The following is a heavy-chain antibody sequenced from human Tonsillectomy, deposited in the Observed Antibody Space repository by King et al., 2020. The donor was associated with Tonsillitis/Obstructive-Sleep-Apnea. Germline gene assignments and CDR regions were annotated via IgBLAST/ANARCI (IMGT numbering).Heavy chain of an antibody. J-gene: IGHJ6*03. CDR1: GYTFTSYA. CDR2: INTNTGNP. D-gene: IGHD2-2*03. CDR3: ARDGYCSSTSCLSRLGYYYYYMDV. Sequence: QLVQSGSELKKPGASVKVSCKASGYTFTSYAMNWVRQAPGQGLEWMGWINTNTGNPTYALGFTGRFVFSLDTSVSTAYLQISSLKAEDTAVYYCARDGYCSSTSCLSRLGYYYYYMDVWGKGTTVTVSS. V-gene: IGHV7-4-1*02.